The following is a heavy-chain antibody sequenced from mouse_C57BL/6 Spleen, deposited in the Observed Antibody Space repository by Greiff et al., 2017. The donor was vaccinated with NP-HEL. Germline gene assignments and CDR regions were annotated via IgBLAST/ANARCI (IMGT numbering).Heavy chain of an antibody. CDR2: IDPSDSES. V-gene: IGHV1-52*01. J-gene: IGHJ2*01. D-gene: IGHD2-1*01. Sequence: FQLHQPGAELVRPGSSVKLSCKASGYTFTSYWMHLVRQRPIQGLEWIGNIDPSDSESHYNQKFKDKATLTVDKSSSTAYMPLSSLTSEDAAVYYCARGGNYDFDYWGEGTTLTVSS. CDR1: GYTFTSYW. CDR3: ARGGNYDFDY.